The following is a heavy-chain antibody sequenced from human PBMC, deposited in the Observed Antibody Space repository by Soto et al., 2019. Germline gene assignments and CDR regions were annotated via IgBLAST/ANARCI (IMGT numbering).Heavy chain of an antibody. V-gene: IGHV3-30*18. Sequence: GGSLILSCAASGFTFSSYGMHWVRQAPGKGLEWVAVISYDGSNKYYADSVKGRFTISRDNSKNTLYLQMNSLRAEDTAVYYCAKDKVPVVVTAPLDYWGQGTLVTVSS. CDR1: GFTFSSYG. CDR3: AKDKVPVVVTAPLDY. CDR2: ISYDGSNK. J-gene: IGHJ4*02. D-gene: IGHD2-21*02.